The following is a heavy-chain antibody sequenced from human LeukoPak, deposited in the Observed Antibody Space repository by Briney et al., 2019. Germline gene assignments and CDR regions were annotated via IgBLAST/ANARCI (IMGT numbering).Heavy chain of an antibody. CDR2: IYYSGST. D-gene: IGHD3-16*01. J-gene: IGHJ2*01. V-gene: IGHV4-59*01. Sequence: PSETLSLTCTVSGGSISSYYWSWIRQPPGKGLEWIGYIYYSGSTNYNPSLKSRVTISVDTSKNQFSLKLSSVTVADTAVYYCARDGIMITFGGIRGWYFDLWGRGTLVTVSS. CDR3: ARDGIMITFGGIRGWYFDL. CDR1: GGSISSYY.